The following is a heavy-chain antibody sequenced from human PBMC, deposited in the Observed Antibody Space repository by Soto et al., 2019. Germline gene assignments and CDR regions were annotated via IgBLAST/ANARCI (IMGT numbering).Heavy chain of an antibody. V-gene: IGHV1-69*06. D-gene: IGHD3-16*02. CDR3: ASSMVGYYDYVWGSYRYPDY. J-gene: IGHJ4*02. CDR2: IIPIFGTA. CDR1: GGTFSSYA. Sequence: SVKVSCKASGGTFSSYAISWVRQAPGQGLEWMGGIIPIFGTANYAQKFQGRVTITADKSTSTAYMELSSLRSEDTAVYYCASSMVGYYDYVWGSYRYPDYWGQGTLVTVSS.